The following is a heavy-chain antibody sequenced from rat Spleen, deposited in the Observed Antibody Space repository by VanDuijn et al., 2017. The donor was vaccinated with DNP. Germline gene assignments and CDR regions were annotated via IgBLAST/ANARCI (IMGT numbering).Heavy chain of an antibody. Sequence: EVQLVESGGGLVQPGRSLKLSCAASGFTFSNYDMAWVRQAPTKGLEWVASISTSGGSTYYRDSVKGRFTVSRDNAKSTLYLQMDSLRSEDTATYYCARHPDDGSYYYGYWGQGVMVTVSS. J-gene: IGHJ2*01. D-gene: IGHD1-12*02. CDR2: ISTSGGST. CDR1: GFTFSNYD. V-gene: IGHV5-25*01. CDR3: ARHPDDGSYYYGY.